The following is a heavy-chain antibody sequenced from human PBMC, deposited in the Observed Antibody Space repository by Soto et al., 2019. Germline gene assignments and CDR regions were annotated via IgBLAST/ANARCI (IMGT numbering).Heavy chain of an antibody. D-gene: IGHD3-16*01. CDR3: ARGLWYYFDY. CDR2: INHSGST. CDR1: GGSFSGYY. V-gene: IGHV4-34*01. J-gene: IGHJ4*02. Sequence: PSETLSLTCAVYGGSFSGYYWSCIRQPPGKGLEWIGEINHSGSTNYNPSLKSRVTISVDTSKNQFSLKLSSVTAADTAVYYCARGLWYYFDYWGQGTLVTVSS.